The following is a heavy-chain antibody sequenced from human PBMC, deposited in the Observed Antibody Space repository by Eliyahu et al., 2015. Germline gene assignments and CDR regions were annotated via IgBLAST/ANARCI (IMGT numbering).Heavy chain of an antibody. CDR2: IWYDGSNT. Sequence: QVQLVESGGGVVQPGGSLRLSCAAXGFPXRXYGMHWVRQAPGKGLEWVAVIWYDGSNTYFADSVKGRFTISRDNSKNTLYLQMNSLRAEDTAVYYCAREIPRTTVMYYFDYWGQGTLVTVSS. J-gene: IGHJ4*02. V-gene: IGHV3-33*01. CDR3: AREIPRTTVMYYFDY. D-gene: IGHD4-17*01. CDR1: GFPXRXYG.